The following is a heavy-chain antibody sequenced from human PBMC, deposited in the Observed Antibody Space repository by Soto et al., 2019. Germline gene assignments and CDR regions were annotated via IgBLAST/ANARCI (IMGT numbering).Heavy chain of an antibody. D-gene: IGHD4-17*01. CDR2: ISSSGSTI. CDR1: GFTFSDYY. J-gene: IGHJ4*02. V-gene: IGHV3-11*01. CDR3: ARDGTPPRYGDDYFDY. Sequence: GSLRLSCAASGFTFSDYYMSWIRQAPGKGLEWVSYISSSGSTIYYADSVKGRFTISRDNAKNSLYLQMNSLRAEDTAVYYCARDGTPPRYGDDYFDYWGQGTLVTVSS.